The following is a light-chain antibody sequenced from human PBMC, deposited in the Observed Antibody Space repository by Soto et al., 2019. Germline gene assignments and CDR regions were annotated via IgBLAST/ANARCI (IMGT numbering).Light chain of an antibody. V-gene: IGKV1-5*03. CDR2: EAS. CDR1: QSIGGW. J-gene: IGKJ1*01. CDR3: QEHNSYIPT. Sequence: DIQMTQSPSTLSASVGDRVTISCRASQSIGGWLAWYQQKPGKAPKLLIYEASVLQNGVPSRFSGSGSGTEFTLAIDSLQPDDFATYYCQEHNSYIPTFGPGTKVEIK.